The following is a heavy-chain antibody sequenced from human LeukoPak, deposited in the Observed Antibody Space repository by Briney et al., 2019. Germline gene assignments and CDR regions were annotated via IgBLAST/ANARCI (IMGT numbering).Heavy chain of an antibody. D-gene: IGHD6-13*01. J-gene: IGHJ5*02. V-gene: IGHV1-2*02. CDR1: RYTFTGYY. CDR2: INPNSGGT. Sequence: GASVKVSCKASRYTFTGYYMHWVRQAPGQGLEWMGWINPNSGGTNYAQKFQGRVTMTRDTSISTAYMELSRLRSDDTAVYYCARNIAAAGSWFDPWGQGTLVTVSS. CDR3: ARNIAAAGSWFDP.